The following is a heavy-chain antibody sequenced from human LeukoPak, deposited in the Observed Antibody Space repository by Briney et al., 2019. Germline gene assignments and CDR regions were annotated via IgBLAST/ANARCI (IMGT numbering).Heavy chain of an antibody. J-gene: IGHJ4*02. Sequence: ASVKVSCKASGGTFSSYAISWVRQAPGQGLEWMGGIIPIFGTANYAQKFQGRVTITADESTSTAYMELSSPRSEDTAVYYCARGDSSGYETLFDCWGQGTLVTVSS. D-gene: IGHD3-22*01. CDR3: ARGDSSGYETLFDC. CDR2: IIPIFGTA. V-gene: IGHV1-69*13. CDR1: GGTFSSYA.